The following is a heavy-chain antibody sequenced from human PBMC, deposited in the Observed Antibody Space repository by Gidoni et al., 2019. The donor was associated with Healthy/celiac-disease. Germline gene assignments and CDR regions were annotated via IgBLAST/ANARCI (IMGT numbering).Heavy chain of an antibody. Sequence: QLQLQESGPGLVKPSETLSLTCTVSGGSISSSSYYWGWIRQPPGKGLEWIGSIYYSGSTYYNPSLKSRVTISVDTSKNQFSLKLSSVTAADTAVYYCARHLSPRKYDYDSSGPLDYWGQGTLVTVSS. J-gene: IGHJ4*02. V-gene: IGHV4-39*01. CDR1: GGSISSSSYY. D-gene: IGHD3-22*01. CDR2: IYYSGST. CDR3: ARHLSPRKYDYDSSGPLDY.